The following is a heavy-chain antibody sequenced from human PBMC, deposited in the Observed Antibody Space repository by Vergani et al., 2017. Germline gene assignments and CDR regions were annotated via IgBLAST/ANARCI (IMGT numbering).Heavy chain of an antibody. CDR3: AKTGSNYDYDGMDV. Sequence: QVQLVESGGGVVQPGRSLRLSCAASGFTFSSYGMHWVRQAPGKGLEGVAVISYDGSNKDYADSVKGRFTISRDNTKNTLYLQMNSLRAEDTAVYYCAKTGSNYDYDGMDVWGQGTTVTVSS. J-gene: IGHJ6*02. D-gene: IGHD1-14*01. CDR2: ISYDGSNK. V-gene: IGHV3-30*18. CDR1: GFTFSSYG.